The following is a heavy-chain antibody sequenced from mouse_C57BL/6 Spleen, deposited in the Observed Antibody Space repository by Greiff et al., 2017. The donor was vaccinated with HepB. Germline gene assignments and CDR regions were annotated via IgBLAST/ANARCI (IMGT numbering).Heavy chain of an antibody. J-gene: IGHJ3*01. CDR1: GYTFTSYW. V-gene: IGHV1-64*01. CDR3: ARWGDFYDYDVAY. CDR2: IHPNSGST. Sequence: QVQLQQPGAELVKPGASVKLSCKASGYTFTSYWMHWVKQRPGQGLEWIGMIHPNSGSTNYNEKFKSKATLTVDKSSSTAYMQLSSLTSEDSAVYYCARWGDFYDYDVAYWGQGTLVTVSA. D-gene: IGHD2-4*01.